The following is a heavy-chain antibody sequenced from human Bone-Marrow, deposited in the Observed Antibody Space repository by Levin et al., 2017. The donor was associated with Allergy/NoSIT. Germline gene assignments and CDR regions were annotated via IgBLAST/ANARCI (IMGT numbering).Heavy chain of an antibody. Sequence: GESLKISCVASGFSFSDYAIHWVRQAPGKGLEWVAVISYDGSKEFYAESVKGRFTISRDNSKNTVYLQVDSLRTEDTAVYFCARSNTRSFYGARAYWGQGTLVSVSS. CDR3: ARSNTRSFYGARAY. CDR1: GFSFSDYA. CDR2: ISYDGSKE. V-gene: IGHV3-30*04. D-gene: IGHD1-26*01. J-gene: IGHJ1*01.